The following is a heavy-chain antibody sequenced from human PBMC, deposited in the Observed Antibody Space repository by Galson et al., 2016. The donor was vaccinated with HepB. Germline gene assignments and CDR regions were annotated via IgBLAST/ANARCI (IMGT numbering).Heavy chain of an antibody. D-gene: IGHD2-2*01. Sequence: SVKVSCKASGYTFTNHGINWVRQAPGQGPEWMGWISAHNGDTKSAQKFQGRVTMTTDTSTNTAYLELRSLRLDDTAVYHCARDHADIVVVSVVMGDDRYYYGMDAWGQGTTVTVSS. CDR2: ISAHNGDT. CDR3: ARDHADIVVVSVVMGDDRYYYGMDA. CDR1: GYTFTNHG. J-gene: IGHJ6*02. V-gene: IGHV1-18*01.